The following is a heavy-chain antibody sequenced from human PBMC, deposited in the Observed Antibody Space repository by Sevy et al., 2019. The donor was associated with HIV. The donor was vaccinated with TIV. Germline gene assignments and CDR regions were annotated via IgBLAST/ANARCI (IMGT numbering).Heavy chain of an antibody. D-gene: IGHD5-18*01. V-gene: IGHV5-51*01. CDR3: ACGFSYGHFDY. Sequence: GESLKLSCKGSGYRFSSYWIAWVRQMPGKGLEWMGIIYPGDPDPRYSPSFEGQVTISVDKSISTAFLQWSSLKASDTAMYYCACGFSYGHFDYWGQGTLVTVSS. CDR2: IYPGDPDP. J-gene: IGHJ4*02. CDR1: GYRFSSYW.